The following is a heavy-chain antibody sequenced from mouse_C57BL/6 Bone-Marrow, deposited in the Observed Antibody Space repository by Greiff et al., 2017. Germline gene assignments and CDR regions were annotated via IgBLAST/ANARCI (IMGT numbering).Heavy chain of an antibody. J-gene: IGHJ1*03. CDR2: IYPGSGST. CDR1: GYTFTSYW. Sequence: QVQLQQSGAELVKPGASVKMSCKASGYTFTSYWITWVKQRPGQGLEWIGDIYPGSGSTNYNEKFKSKATLTVDTSSSTAYMQLSSLTSEDSAVYYSARSYYSTFWYFDFWGTGTTVTVSS. CDR3: ARSYYSTFWYFDF. V-gene: IGHV1-55*01. D-gene: IGHD2-5*01.